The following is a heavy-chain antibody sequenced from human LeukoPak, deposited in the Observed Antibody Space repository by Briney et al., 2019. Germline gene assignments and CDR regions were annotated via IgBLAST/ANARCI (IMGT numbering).Heavy chain of an antibody. CDR1: GYTFTSYG. CDR2: ISAYNGNT. CDR3: ARGPLFGWELRPFDP. V-gene: IGHV1-18*01. D-gene: IGHD1-26*01. J-gene: IGHJ5*02. Sequence: ASVKVSCKXSGYTFTSYGISWVRQAPGQGLEWMGWISAYNGNTNYAQKLQGRVTMTTDTPTSTAYMELRSLRSDDTAVYYCARGPLFGWELRPFDPWGQGTLVTVSS.